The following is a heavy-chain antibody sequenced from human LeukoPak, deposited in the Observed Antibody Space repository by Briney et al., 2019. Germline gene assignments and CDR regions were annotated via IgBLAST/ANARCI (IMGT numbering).Heavy chain of an antibody. CDR3: MANYSSSWYYFDY. CDR1: GFTFSSYW. Sequence: GGSLRLSCAASGFTFSSYWMSWVRQAPGKGLEWVANMKQDGSEKYYVDSVKGRFTISRDNAKNSLYLQMNSLRAEDTAVYYCMANYSSSWYYFDYWGQGTLVTVSS. CDR2: MKQDGSEK. D-gene: IGHD6-13*01. J-gene: IGHJ4*02. V-gene: IGHV3-7*01.